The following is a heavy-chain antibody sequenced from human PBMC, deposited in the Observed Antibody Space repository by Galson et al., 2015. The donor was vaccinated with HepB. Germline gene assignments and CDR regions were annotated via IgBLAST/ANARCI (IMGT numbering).Heavy chain of an antibody. V-gene: IGHV3-74*01. D-gene: IGHD5-18*01. CDR3: VREDTSTVHYIDS. Sequence: SLRLSCAASGFAFSRYWMHWVRQAPGKGLVWVSRINSDGRITNYADSVRGRFTISRDNAKNTLYLQMNSLRAEDTAVYYCVREDTSTVHYIDSWGQGTLVPVSS. J-gene: IGHJ4*02. CDR1: GFAFSRYW. CDR2: INSDGRIT.